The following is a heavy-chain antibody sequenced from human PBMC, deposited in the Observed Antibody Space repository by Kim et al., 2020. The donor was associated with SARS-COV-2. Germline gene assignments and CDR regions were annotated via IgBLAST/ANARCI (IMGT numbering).Heavy chain of an antibody. D-gene: IGHD2-2*01. CDR2: IHRNDDER. J-gene: IGHJ4*02. CDR3: AKGLGTRCFAFEY. Sequence: GGSLRLSCAASGFTFSSYAMTWVRQAPGKGLEWVSTIHRNDDERYYAESVKGRFTISRDKSKNTLYLQMDSLRADDTAVYYCAKGLGTRCFAFEYWGQGTLVTVS. V-gene: IGHV3-23*01. CDR1: GFTFSSYA.